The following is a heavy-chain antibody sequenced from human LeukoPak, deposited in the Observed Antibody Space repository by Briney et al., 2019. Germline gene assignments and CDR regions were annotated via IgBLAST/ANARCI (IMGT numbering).Heavy chain of an antibody. Sequence: SETLSLTCTVSGGSISSYYWSWIRQPPGKGLEWIGYIYYSGSTNYNPSLKSQVTISVDTSKNQFSLKLSSVTAADTAVYYCAREVEVAGTGFDYWGQGTLVTVSS. J-gene: IGHJ4*02. CDR2: IYYSGST. D-gene: IGHD6-19*01. V-gene: IGHV4-59*01. CDR3: AREVEVAGTGFDY. CDR1: GGSISSYY.